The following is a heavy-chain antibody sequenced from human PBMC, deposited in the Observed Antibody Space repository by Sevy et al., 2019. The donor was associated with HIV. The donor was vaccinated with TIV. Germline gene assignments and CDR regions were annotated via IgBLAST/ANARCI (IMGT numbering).Heavy chain of an antibody. CDR2: IIPILGTV. Sequence: ASVKVSCKASGGTFSSYGISWVRQAPGQGLEWMGGIIPILGTVNYAQKFHGRVTITADESTKTVYMELSSLRSEDTAVYYCARGGGNGWYYFDYWGQETLVTVSS. CDR1: GGTFSSYG. J-gene: IGHJ4*02. CDR3: ARGGGNGWYYFDY. V-gene: IGHV1-69*13. D-gene: IGHD6-19*01.